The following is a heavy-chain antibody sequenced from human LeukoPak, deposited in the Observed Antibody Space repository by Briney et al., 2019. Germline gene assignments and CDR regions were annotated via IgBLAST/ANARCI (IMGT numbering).Heavy chain of an antibody. CDR3: ARRAGEYSYSYDC. CDR2: IYSGGNT. J-gene: IGHJ4*02. CDR1: GASISTYY. Sequence: ETLSLTCTVSGASISTYYWSWVRQAPGKGLEWVSFIYSGGNTHYSDSVKGRFTISRDNSKNTLYLQMNSLRAEDTAVYYCARRAGEYSYSYDCWGQGTLATVSS. V-gene: IGHV3-53*01. D-gene: IGHD4-17*01.